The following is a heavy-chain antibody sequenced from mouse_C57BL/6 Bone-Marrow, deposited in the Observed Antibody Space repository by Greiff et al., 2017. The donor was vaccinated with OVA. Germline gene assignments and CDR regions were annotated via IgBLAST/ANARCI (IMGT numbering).Heavy chain of an antibody. CDR3: ARSGTGTFDWFAY. V-gene: IGHV1-64*01. J-gene: IGHJ3*01. CDR1: GYTFTSYW. Sequence: QVQLQQPGAELVKPGASVKLSCKASGYTFTSYWMHWVKQRPGQGLEWIGMIHPNSGSTNYNEKFKSKATLTVDKSSSTAYMQLSSLTSEDSAVYYCARSGTGTFDWFAYWGQGTLVTVSA. D-gene: IGHD4-1*01. CDR2: IHPNSGST.